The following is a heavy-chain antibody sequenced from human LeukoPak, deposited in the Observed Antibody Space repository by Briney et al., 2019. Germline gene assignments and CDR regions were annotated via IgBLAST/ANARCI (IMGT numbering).Heavy chain of an antibody. CDR2: ISAYNGNT. CDR3: ARGSGYSGYDSEGYFDY. V-gene: IGHV1-18*01. D-gene: IGHD5-12*01. Sequence: ASVKVSCKASSYTFTNYAFTWVRQAPGQGLEWMGWISAYNGNTNYAQKLQGRVTMTTDTSTSTAYMELRSLRSDDTAVYYCARGSGYSGYDSEGYFDYWGQGTLVTVSS. CDR1: SYTFTNYA. J-gene: IGHJ4*02.